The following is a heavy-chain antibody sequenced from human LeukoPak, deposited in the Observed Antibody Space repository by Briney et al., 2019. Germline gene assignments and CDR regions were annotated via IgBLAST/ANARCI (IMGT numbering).Heavy chain of an antibody. V-gene: IGHV1-2*02. CDR3: ARDYSGDPDY. Sequence: GASVKVSCKASGYTFTGNYMHWVRQAPGQGLEWMGWINPNSGGTNYAQKFRGRVTMTRDTSISTAYMELSRLRSDDTAVYYCARDYSGDPDYWGQGTLVTVSS. CDR2: INPNSGGT. CDR1: GYTFTGNY. J-gene: IGHJ4*02. D-gene: IGHD2-15*01.